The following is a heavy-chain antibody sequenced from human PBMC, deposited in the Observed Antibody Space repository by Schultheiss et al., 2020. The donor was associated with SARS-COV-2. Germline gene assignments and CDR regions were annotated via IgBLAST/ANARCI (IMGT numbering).Heavy chain of an antibody. D-gene: IGHD2-2*01. CDR3: ARDPSTYCSSTSCYSPSDY. Sequence: GGSLRLSCSASGFTFSSYDMHWVRQATGKGLEWVSAIGTAGDTYYPGSVKGRFTISRDNSKNTLYLQMNSLRAEDTAVYYCARDPSTYCSSTSCYSPSDYWGQGTLVTVSS. V-gene: IGHV3-13*01. J-gene: IGHJ4*02. CDR1: GFTFSSYD. CDR2: IGTAGDT.